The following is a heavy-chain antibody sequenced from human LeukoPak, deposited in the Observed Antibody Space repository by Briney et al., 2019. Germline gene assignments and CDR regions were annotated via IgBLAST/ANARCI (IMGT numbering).Heavy chain of an antibody. Sequence: GGSLRLSCAASGFTFSSYAMTWVRQAPGKGLEWVSAISGSGGSTYYAGSVKGRFTISRDNSKNTLYLQMNSLRAEDTAVYYCAKFNGTRMYYFDYWGQGTLVTVSS. CDR1: GFTFSSYA. J-gene: IGHJ4*02. CDR2: ISGSGGST. CDR3: AKFNGTRMYYFDY. D-gene: IGHD3-10*01. V-gene: IGHV3-23*01.